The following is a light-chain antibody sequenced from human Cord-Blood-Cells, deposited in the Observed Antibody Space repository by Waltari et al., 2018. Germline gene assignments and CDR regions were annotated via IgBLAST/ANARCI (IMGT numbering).Light chain of an antibody. CDR3: CSYAGSSTWV. CDR1: SSDVGSYNL. J-gene: IGLJ3*02. V-gene: IGLV2-23*01. Sequence: QSALTQHAPVSGSPGQSITISCTGTSSDVGSYNLVPWYQQHPGKAPKLMIYEGSKRPSGVSNRFSGSKSGNTASLTISGLQAEDEADYYCCSYAGSSTWVFGGGTKLTVL. CDR2: EGS.